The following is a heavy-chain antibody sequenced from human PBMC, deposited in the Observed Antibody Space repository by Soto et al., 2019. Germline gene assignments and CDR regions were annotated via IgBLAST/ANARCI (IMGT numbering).Heavy chain of an antibody. V-gene: IGHV4-39*01. CDR1: GASITTSSFY. CDR3: VRRPPYYDFWSAIAP. J-gene: IGHJ5*02. D-gene: IGHD3-3*01. Sequence: ASETLSLTCSVSGASITTSSFYWDWIRQPPGKGLEWIGSIYFSGRTYYNPSLKSRVAISAHTSQTQYSLKITPMTATDTAVHYCVRRPPYYDFWSAIAPWGQGTLATVSP. CDR2: IYFSGRT.